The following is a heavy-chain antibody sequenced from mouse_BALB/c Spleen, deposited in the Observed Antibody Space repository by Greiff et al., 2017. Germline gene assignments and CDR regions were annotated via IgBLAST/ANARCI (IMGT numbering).Heavy chain of an antibody. V-gene: IGHV5-6*01. CDR2: ISSGGSYT. CDR1: GFTFSSYG. J-gene: IGHJ2*01. D-gene: IGHD1-1*01. Sequence: EVKLMESGGDLVKPGGSLKLSCAASGFTFSSYGMSWVRQTPDKGLEWVATISSGGSYTNYPDSVKGRFTISRDNATNTLYLQMSSLKSEDTAMYYCARHGYYGSKDYFDYWGQGTTLTVSS. CDR3: ARHGYYGSKDYFDY.